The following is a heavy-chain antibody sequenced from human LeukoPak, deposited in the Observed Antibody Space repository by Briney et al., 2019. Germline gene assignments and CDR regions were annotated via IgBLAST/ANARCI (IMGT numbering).Heavy chain of an antibody. J-gene: IGHJ4*02. D-gene: IGHD3-22*01. CDR1: VYTFTSYG. CDR3: ASAYYDSSGYPPWVSGGFDY. Sequence: ASVKVSCKSSVYTFTSYGISWVRQAPGQGLEWMGWISAYNGNTNYAQKLQGRVTMTTDTSTSTAYMELRSLRSDDTAVYYCASAYYDSSGYPPWVSGGFDYWGQGTLVTVSS. CDR2: ISAYNGNT. V-gene: IGHV1-18*01.